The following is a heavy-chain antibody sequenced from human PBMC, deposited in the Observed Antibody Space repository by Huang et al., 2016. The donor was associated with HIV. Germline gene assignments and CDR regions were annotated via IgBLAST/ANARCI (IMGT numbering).Heavy chain of an antibody. J-gene: IGHJ4*02. CDR1: GDSIRSGGYY. CDR2: IYYSGSS. CDR3: ARAPATHSVFFY. V-gene: IGHV4-30-4*08. Sequence: QVQLQESGPGLVKPSQTLSLTCTVSGDSIRSGGYYWPWIRQSPAKGLEWIGYIYYSGSSDYKPSLKSRVSISIDAFKNRVSLKLKSVTVADTAVYYCARAPATHSVFFYWGQGTLVTVSA. D-gene: IGHD3-3*01.